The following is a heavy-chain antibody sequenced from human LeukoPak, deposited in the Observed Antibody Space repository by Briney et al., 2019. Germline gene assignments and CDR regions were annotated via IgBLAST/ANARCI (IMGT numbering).Heavy chain of an antibody. CDR3: ATCLNWGAGALDI. Sequence: GESLRLSCAASGFAFSSYSMSWVRQAPGKGLEWVSSINVSPAYISYADSVKGRFTISRDNAKNSLYLQMNSLRAEDTAVYFCATCLNWGAGALDIWGQGTMVTISS. CDR1: GFAFSSYS. CDR2: INVSPAYI. V-gene: IGHV3-21*01. J-gene: IGHJ3*02. D-gene: IGHD7-27*01.